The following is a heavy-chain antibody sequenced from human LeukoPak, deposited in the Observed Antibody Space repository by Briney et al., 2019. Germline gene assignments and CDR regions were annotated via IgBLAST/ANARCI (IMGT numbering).Heavy chain of an antibody. D-gene: IGHD3-10*01. J-gene: IGHJ5*02. CDR2: IYTSGST. CDR3: ARDRGITMVRGVIGSGWFDP. Sequence: PSETLSLTCPVSGGSISSYYWSWIRQPAGKGLEWIGRIYTSGSTNYNPSLKSRVTMSVDTSKNQFSLKLSSVTAADTAVYYCARDRGITMVRGVIGSGWFDPWGQGTLVTVSS. CDR1: GGSISSYY. V-gene: IGHV4-4*07.